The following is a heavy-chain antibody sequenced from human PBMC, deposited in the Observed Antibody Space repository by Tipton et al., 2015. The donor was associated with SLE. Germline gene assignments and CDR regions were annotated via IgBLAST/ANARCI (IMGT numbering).Heavy chain of an antibody. J-gene: IGHJ6*03. CDR2: IYHTGSV. V-gene: IGHV4-59*01. Sequence: TLSLTCTVAGGSITSYYWSWIRQPPGKGLEWIGYIYHTGSVNYNPSLKNRVTISVDTSKNQFSLKLSSVTAADTAVYYCARVPAVYYYYMDVWGKGTTVTVSS. D-gene: IGHD2-2*01. CDR3: ARVPAVYYYYMDV. CDR1: GGSITSYY.